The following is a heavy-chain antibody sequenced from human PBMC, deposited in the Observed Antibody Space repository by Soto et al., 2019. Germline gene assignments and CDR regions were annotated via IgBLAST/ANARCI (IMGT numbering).Heavy chain of an antibody. CDR2: IGRTGDT. J-gene: IGHJ5*02. D-gene: IGHD6-6*01. V-gene: IGHV3-13*01. Sequence: LRLSCAACGFTFCSYYMHWVRQPRGKGLEGVSGIGRTGDTYYAGSVERRFTISRENAKNSLYLQMNSVRAGDTAVSFYASARGSDWLDPWGQGTLVTVSS. CDR3: ASARGSDWLDP. CDR1: GFTFCSYY.